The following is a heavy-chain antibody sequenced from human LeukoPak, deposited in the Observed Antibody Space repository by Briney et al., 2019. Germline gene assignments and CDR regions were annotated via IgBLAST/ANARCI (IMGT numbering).Heavy chain of an antibody. D-gene: IGHD5-18*01. V-gene: IGHV3-30*02. CDR2: VQYDGSIT. CDR3: ARDGTPRYSCGRAYYFDY. J-gene: IGHJ4*02. Sequence: GGSLRLSCVASGFIFSSYGMNWVRQAPGKGLEWVAFVQYDGSITLYGDSVRGRFTISRDNSKNTLYLQMNSLRAEDTAVYYCARDGTPRYSCGRAYYFDYWGQGTLVTVSS. CDR1: GFIFSSYG.